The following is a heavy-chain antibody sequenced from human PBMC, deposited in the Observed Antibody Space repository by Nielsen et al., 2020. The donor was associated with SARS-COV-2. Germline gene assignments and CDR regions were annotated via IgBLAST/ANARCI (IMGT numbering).Heavy chain of an antibody. D-gene: IGHD2-21*02. J-gene: IGHJ4*02. CDR2: MNPNSGNT. CDR1: GYTFTSYD. Sequence: ASVKVSCKASGYTFTSYDINWVRQATGQGLEWMGWMNPNSGNTGYAQKFQGRVTMTRNTSISTAYMELSSLRAEDTAVYYCAKEDCAGDDCWVDYWGQGTLVTVSS. CDR3: AKEDCAGDDCWVDY. V-gene: IGHV1-8*01.